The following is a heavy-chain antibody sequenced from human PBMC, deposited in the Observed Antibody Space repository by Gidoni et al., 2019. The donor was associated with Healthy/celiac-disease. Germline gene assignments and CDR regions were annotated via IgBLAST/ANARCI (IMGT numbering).Heavy chain of an antibody. J-gene: IGHJ4*02. CDR2: SVVGSGNT. D-gene: IGHD4-17*01. CDR1: GFTFTSSA. Sequence: QMQLVQSGPEVTKPGTSVKVSCKASGFTFTSSAVQGVRQARGQRLEWIGWSVVGSGNTNYAQKFQERVTITWDMSTSTAYMELSSLRSEDTAVYYCAAVYGGKEGEDYWGQGTLVTVSS. V-gene: IGHV1-58*01. CDR3: AAVYGGKEGEDY.